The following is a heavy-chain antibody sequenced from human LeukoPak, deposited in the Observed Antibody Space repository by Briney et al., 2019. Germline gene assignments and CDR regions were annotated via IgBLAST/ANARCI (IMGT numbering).Heavy chain of an antibody. D-gene: IGHD2-2*01. Sequence: PGGSLRLSCAASGFTFSSYGMHWVRQAPGKGLEWVAFMRYDGSNKYYADSVKGRFTISRDNSKNTLYLQMNSLRAEDTALYHCARSGTFRLVVPAADAFDIWGQGTMVTVSS. CDR3: ARSGTFRLVVPAADAFDI. J-gene: IGHJ3*02. V-gene: IGHV3-30*02. CDR2: MRYDGSNK. CDR1: GFTFSSYG.